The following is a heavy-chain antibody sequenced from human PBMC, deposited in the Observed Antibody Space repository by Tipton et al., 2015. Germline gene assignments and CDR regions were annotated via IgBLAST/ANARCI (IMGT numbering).Heavy chain of an antibody. V-gene: IGHV4-61*05. D-gene: IGHD2-21*02. Sequence: TLSLTCTVSGESIISTGHYWAWIRQPPGKGLEWIGCIVSGGSTNYNPSLKSRVTISLDTSKNQFSLNLNSVTAADTAVYYCTKFNCGGDCYSYRGWFDPWGQGTLVTVSS. J-gene: IGHJ5*02. CDR2: IVSGGST. CDR1: GESIISTGHY. CDR3: TKFNCGGDCYSYRGWFDP.